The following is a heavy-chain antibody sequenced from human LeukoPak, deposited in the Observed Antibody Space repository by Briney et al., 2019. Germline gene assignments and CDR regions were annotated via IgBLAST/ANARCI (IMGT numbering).Heavy chain of an antibody. Sequence: PGGSLRLSCAASGCIFSYYTFHWVRQAPGKRLEWVAVISYDESETYYADSLKGRFTLSRDNSKKMLYLQLNSLRPEDTAVYYCARDSTTSTIRGALDYWGQGTLVTVSS. D-gene: IGHD3-10*01. V-gene: IGHV3-30*04. CDR1: GCIFSYYT. J-gene: IGHJ4*02. CDR2: ISYDESET. CDR3: ARDSTTSTIRGALDY.